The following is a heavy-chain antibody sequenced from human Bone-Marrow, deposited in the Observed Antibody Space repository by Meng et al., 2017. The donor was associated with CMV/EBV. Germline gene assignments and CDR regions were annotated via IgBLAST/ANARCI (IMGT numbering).Heavy chain of an antibody. Sequence: SETLSLTCTVSGGSINNYYWSWIRQPPGKGLEWIGYSYYTGSTNYNPSLKNRVTISVDKSKNQFSLMLSSVTAADTAVDYCARGGNWNIGLYYYGMDVWGQGTTVTVSS. CDR1: GGSINNYY. J-gene: IGHJ6*01. CDR3: ARGGNWNIGLYYYGMDV. D-gene: IGHD1/OR15-1a*01. CDR2: SYYTGST. V-gene: IGHV4-59*12.